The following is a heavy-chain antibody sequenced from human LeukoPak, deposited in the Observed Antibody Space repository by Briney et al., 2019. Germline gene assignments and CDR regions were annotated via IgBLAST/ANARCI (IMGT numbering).Heavy chain of an antibody. V-gene: IGHV1-18*01. D-gene: IGHD3-9*01. J-gene: IGHJ1*01. CDR1: GYTFTSYG. CDR2: ISAYNGNT. Sequence: ATVKVSCKASGYTFTSYGISWVRQAPGQGLEWMGWISAYNGNTNYAQKLQGRVTMTTDTSTSTAYMELRSLRSDDTAVYYCAKGMKAHILTGYRPTEYFQHWGQGTLVTVSS. CDR3: AKGMKAHILTGYRPTEYFQH.